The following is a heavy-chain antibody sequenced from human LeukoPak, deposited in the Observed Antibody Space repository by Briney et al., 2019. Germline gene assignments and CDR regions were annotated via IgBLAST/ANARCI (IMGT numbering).Heavy chain of an antibody. CDR2: ISSSSSTI. D-gene: IGHD3-22*01. CDR1: GFTFSSYS. J-gene: IGHJ4*02. V-gene: IGHV3-48*04. Sequence: GGSLRLSCAASGFTFSSYSMNWVRQAPGKELEWVSYISSSSSTIYYADSVKGRFTISRDNAKNSLYLQMNSLRAEDTAVYYCARPPIFYYDSSAQNFDYWGQGTLVTVSS. CDR3: ARPPIFYYDSSAQNFDY.